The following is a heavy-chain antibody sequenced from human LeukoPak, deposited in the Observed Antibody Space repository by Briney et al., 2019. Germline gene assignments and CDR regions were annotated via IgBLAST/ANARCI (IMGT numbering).Heavy chain of an antibody. V-gene: IGHV3-23*01. CDR3: AKPGTKQWLVPNWFDP. J-gene: IGHJ5*02. CDR2: ISGSGGST. Sequence: EGSLRLSCAASGFTFSSYGMSWVRQAPGKGLEWVSAISGSGGSTYYADSVKGRFTISRDNSKNTLYLQMNSLRAEDTAVYYRAKPGTKQWLVPNWFDPWGQGTLVTVSS. CDR1: GFTFSSYG. D-gene: IGHD6-19*01.